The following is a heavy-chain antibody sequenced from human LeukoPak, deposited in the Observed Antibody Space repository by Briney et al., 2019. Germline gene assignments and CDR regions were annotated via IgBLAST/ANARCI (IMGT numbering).Heavy chain of an antibody. V-gene: IGHV3-23*01. Sequence: GGSLRLSCAASGFSFSNYVMNWVRQAPGKGPEWGSTITGTGGSTYYADSVKGRFSISRDNSKNTLYLQMNTLTGEDTAVYYCAKGFYHYFGSGSYTLDFWGQGTQVTVSS. J-gene: IGHJ4*02. CDR3: AKGFYHYFGSGSYTLDF. CDR1: GFSFSNYV. CDR2: ITGTGGST. D-gene: IGHD3-10*01.